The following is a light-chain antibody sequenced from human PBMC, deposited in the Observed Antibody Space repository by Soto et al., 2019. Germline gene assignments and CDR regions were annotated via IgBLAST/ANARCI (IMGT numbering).Light chain of an antibody. J-gene: IGKJ1*01. Sequence: EIALTQSPGTLSLSPGERATLSCRASRSVNNNYLAWYQQKPGQAPRLLIYGASTGATGIPARFSGSGSGTEFTLTISSLQSGDVAVYYCQQYNSWPGTFGQGTKVDI. CDR1: RSVNNN. CDR3: QQYNSWPGT. V-gene: IGKV3-15*01. CDR2: GAS.